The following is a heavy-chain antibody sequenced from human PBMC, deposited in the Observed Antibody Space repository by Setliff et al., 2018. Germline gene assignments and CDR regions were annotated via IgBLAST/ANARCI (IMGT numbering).Heavy chain of an antibody. CDR2: ISTSGNT. CDR1: GGSISSYF. J-gene: IGHJ4*02. D-gene: IGHD1-1*01. Sequence: SETLSLTCSVSGGSISSYFWNWVRQPAGKGLEWIGRISTSGNTNYNPSLKSRVTVSLDTSKNQFSLKLTSMTAADTAVYYCARDMGQPYYFESWGLGTLVTVSS. V-gene: IGHV4-4*07. CDR3: ARDMGQPYYFES.